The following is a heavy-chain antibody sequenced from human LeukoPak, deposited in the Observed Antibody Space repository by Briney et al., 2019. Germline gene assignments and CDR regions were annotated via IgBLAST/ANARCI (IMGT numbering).Heavy chain of an antibody. J-gene: IGHJ4*02. D-gene: IGHD6-13*01. CDR1: GYTFTGYY. CDR3: ARDRRSAAGTKDYYFDY. V-gene: IGHV1-2*06. CDR2: INPNSGGT. Sequence: ASVKVSCKASGYTFTGYYMHWVRQAPGQGLEWMGRINPNSGGTNYAQKFQGRVTMTRDTSISTAYMELSRLRSDDTAVYYCARDRRSAAGTKDYYFDYWGQGTLVTVSS.